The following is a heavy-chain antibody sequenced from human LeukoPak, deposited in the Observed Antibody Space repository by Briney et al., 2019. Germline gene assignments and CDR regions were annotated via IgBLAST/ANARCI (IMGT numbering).Heavy chain of an antibody. CDR3: ARGRGYSTFDI. CDR2: IKEDGSEK. Sequence: GGSLRLSCAASGFTFSSYWMSWVRQAPGKGLEWVANIKEDGSEKNYVDSVKGRLTISRDNAKNSVYLQMNSLRAEDTAVYYCARGRGYSTFDIWGQGTMVTASS. CDR1: GFTFSSYW. J-gene: IGHJ3*02. D-gene: IGHD5-18*01. V-gene: IGHV3-7*05.